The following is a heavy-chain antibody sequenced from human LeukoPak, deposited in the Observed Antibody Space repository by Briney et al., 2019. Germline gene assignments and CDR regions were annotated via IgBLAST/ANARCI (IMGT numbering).Heavy chain of an antibody. D-gene: IGHD2-2*02. CDR3: ASGCSSTSCYTDDAFDI. Sequence: ASVKVSCKASGGTFSSYAISWVRQAPGQGLEWMGGIIPIFGTANYAQKFQGRVTITTDESTSTAYMELSSLRSEDTAVYYCASGCSSTSCYTDDAFDIWGQGTMVTVSS. J-gene: IGHJ3*02. V-gene: IGHV1-69*05. CDR1: GGTFSSYA. CDR2: IIPIFGTA.